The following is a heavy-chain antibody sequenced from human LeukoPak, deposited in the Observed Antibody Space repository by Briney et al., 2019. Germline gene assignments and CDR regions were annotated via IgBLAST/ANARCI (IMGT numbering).Heavy chain of an antibody. CDR1: GYTFTRYD. CDR2: MNPNSGNT. D-gene: IGHD3-16*01. V-gene: IGHV1-8*03. Sequence: GASLKVSCKASGYTFTRYDINWVRQATGQGLEWMGWMNPNSGNTGYAQKFQGRVTITRNTSISTAYMELSSLRSEDTAVYYCARGSRRYNYDLRYWGQGTLVTVSS. CDR3: ARGSRRYNYDLRY. J-gene: IGHJ4*02.